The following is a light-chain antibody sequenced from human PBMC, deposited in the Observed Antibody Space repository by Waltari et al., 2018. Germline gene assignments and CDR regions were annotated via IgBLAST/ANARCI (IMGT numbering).Light chain of an antibody. Sequence: DIHMTQSPSSLSASVGDRVPITCRASQGISNYLAWYQQKPGKVPKLLIYTASTLQSGVPSRFSGSGSGTDFTLTISSLQPEDVAIYYCQKYNSAPPWTFGQGTKVEIK. CDR2: TAS. J-gene: IGKJ1*01. V-gene: IGKV1-27*01. CDR3: QKYNSAPPWT. CDR1: QGISNY.